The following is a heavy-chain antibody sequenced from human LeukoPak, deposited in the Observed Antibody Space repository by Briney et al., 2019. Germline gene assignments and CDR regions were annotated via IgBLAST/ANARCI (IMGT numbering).Heavy chain of an antibody. CDR2: IYPCYSDT. D-gene: IGHD2-2*01. CDR1: EYKLTRYW. J-gene: IGHJ5*02. Sequence: VGALKISCKGSEYKLTRYWIVWVRQLPGKGLDGMELIYPCYSDTRYYPSFQGKVTISVDKSMSTAYLQWSSLKASDTAMYYCARQPEYCSSTSCYAVDPWGQGTLVTVSS. CDR3: ARQPEYCSSTSCYAVDP. V-gene: IGHV5-51*01.